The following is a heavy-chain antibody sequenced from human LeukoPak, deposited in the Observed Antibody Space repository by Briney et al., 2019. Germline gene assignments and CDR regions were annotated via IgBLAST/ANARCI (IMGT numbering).Heavy chain of an antibody. V-gene: IGHV4-34*01. Sequence: KPSETLSLTCAVYGGSFSGYYWSWIRQPPGKRLEWIGEINHSGSTNYNPSLKSRVTISVETSKNQFSLKLSSVTAADTAVYYCARALENYYYYMDVWGKGTTVTVSS. CDR3: ARALENYYYYMDV. D-gene: IGHD1-1*01. CDR1: GGSFSGYY. J-gene: IGHJ6*03. CDR2: INHSGST.